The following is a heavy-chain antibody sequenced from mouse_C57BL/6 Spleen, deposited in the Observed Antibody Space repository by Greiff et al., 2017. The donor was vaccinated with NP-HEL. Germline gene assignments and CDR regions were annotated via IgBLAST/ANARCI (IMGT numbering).Heavy chain of an antibody. CDR2: INPSTGGT. D-gene: IGHD2-5*01. J-gene: IGHJ4*01. CDR1: GYSFTGYY. Sequence: VQLQQSGPELVKPGASVKISCKASGYSFTGYYMNWVKQSPEKSLEWIGEINPSTGGTTYIQKFKAKATLTVDKSSSTAYMQLKSLTSEDSAVYYCARSGAYYSNYGGMDYWGQGTSVTVSS. CDR3: ARSGAYYSNYGGMDY. V-gene: IGHV1-42*01.